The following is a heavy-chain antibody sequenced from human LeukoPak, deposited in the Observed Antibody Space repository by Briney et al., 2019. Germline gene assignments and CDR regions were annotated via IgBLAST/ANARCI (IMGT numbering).Heavy chain of an antibody. CDR1: GFPFSSYA. D-gene: IGHD6-25*01. CDR3: AKSLDRHSSGDNFDY. Sequence: PGGSLRLSCAASGFPFSSYAMSWVRQAPGKGLEWVSLISSSGASTYYADSVKGRFTISRDNSKHTLYLQMNGLRAEHTAVYFCAKSLDRHSSGDNFDYWGQGTLVTVSS. J-gene: IGHJ4*02. V-gene: IGHV3-23*01. CDR2: ISSSGAST.